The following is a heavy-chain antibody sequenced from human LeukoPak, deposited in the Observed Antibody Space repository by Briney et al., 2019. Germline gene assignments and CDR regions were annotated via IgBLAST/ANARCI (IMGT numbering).Heavy chain of an antibody. D-gene: IGHD3-3*01. J-gene: IGHJ4*02. CDR3: ASLSYYDFWSGYYPTGTFDY. V-gene: IGHV4-39*07. CDR2: IYYSGST. Sequence: PSETLSLTCAVSGGSISSNSYYWGWIRQPPGKGLEWIGSIYYSGSTYYNPSLKSRVTISVDTSKNQFSLKLSSVTAADTAVYYCASLSYYDFWSGYYPTGTFDYWGQGTLVTVSS. CDR1: GGSISSNSYY.